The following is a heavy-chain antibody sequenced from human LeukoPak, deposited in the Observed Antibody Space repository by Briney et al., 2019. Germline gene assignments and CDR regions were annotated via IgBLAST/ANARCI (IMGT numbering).Heavy chain of an antibody. CDR2: VKQDGSEK. D-gene: IGHD5-24*01. J-gene: IGHJ4*02. Sequence: GGSLRLSCTASGFTFGDIYMNWFRQAPGKGLEWVAKVKQDGSEKYYVDSVKGRFTISRDNAKNSLSLQMNNLRVEDTAVYFCARGDGYHRVWGQGTLVIVSS. V-gene: IGHV3-7*01. CDR3: ARGDGYHRV. CDR1: GFTFGDIY.